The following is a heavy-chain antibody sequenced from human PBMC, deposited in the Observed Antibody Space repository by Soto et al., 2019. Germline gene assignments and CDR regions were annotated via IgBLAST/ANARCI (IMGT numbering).Heavy chain of an antibody. D-gene: IGHD2-2*01. CDR3: ARLICNSWLDS. Sequence: QVQLQQSGPGLVKPSQTLSLTCAISGDSVSTNSATWDWIRQSPSRGLEWLGRTYYRSKWDYDYAASVKGRINMNPDTSNNQVSLHLDSVTPDDTAVYYCARLICNSWLDSWGQGTLVTVSS. CDR1: GDSVSTNSAT. J-gene: IGHJ5*01. V-gene: IGHV6-1*01. CDR2: TYYRSKWDY.